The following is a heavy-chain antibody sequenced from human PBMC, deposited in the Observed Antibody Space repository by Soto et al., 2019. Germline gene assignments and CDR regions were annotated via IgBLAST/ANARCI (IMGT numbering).Heavy chain of an antibody. Sequence: GGSLRLSCAASGFTFSSYSMNWVRQAPGKGLEWVSYISSSSSTIYYADSVKGRFTISRDNAKNSLYLQMNSLRAEDTAVYYCARELPMTTLNDAFDIWGQGTMVTVSS. D-gene: IGHD1-1*01. CDR1: GFTFSSYS. V-gene: IGHV3-48*04. CDR3: ARELPMTTLNDAFDI. CDR2: ISSSSSTI. J-gene: IGHJ3*02.